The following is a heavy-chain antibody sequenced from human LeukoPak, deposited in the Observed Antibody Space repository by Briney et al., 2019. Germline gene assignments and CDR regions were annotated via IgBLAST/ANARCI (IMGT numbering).Heavy chain of an antibody. Sequence: ASVKVSCKASGYTFTSYGISWVRQAPGQGLEWMGWISAYNGNTNYAQKLQGRVTMTTDTSTSTAYVELRSLRSDDTAVYYCARDWPMREPDYYDSSGGDAFDIWGQGTMVTVSS. CDR1: GYTFTSYG. J-gene: IGHJ3*02. CDR2: ISAYNGNT. CDR3: ARDWPMREPDYYDSSGGDAFDI. V-gene: IGHV1-18*01. D-gene: IGHD3-22*01.